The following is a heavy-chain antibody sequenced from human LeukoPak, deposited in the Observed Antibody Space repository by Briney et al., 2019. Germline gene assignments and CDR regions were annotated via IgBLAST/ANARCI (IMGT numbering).Heavy chain of an antibody. D-gene: IGHD3-3*01. CDR3: ARARGDNDFWSGYYTPDPFDI. Sequence: AGGSLRLSCAASGFTFSSYWMHWVRQAPGKWLVWVSRINSDGSSTSYADSVKGRFTISRDNAKNTLYLQMNSLRAEDTAVYYCARARGDNDFWSGYYTPDPFDIWGQGTMVTVSS. CDR2: INSDGSST. V-gene: IGHV3-74*01. CDR1: GFTFSSYW. J-gene: IGHJ3*02.